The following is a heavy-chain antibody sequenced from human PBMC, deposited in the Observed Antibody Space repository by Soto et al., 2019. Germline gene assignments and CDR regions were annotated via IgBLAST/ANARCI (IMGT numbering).Heavy chain of an antibody. J-gene: IGHJ6*02. CDR1: GGTFSSYA. CDR3: ARGNDILTGYYSLYGMDV. D-gene: IGHD3-9*01. CDR2: IIPIFGTA. V-gene: IGHV1-69*13. Sequence: VASVKVSCKASGGTFSSYAISWVRQAPGQGLEWMGGIIPIFGTANYAQKFQGRVTITADESTSTAYMELSSLRSEDTAVYYCARGNDILTGYYSLYGMDVWGQGTTVTVSS.